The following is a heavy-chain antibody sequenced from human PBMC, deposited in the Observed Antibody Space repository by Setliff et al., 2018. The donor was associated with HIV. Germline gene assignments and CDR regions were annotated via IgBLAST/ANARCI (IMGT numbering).Heavy chain of an antibody. J-gene: IGHJ6*03. D-gene: IGHD3-16*01. CDR3: ASRSSYVPLYYCYMDV. CDR1: GSTFSSYA. CDR2: INAGNGKT. V-gene: IGHV1-3*01. Sequence: ASVKVSCKASGSTFSSYAFHWVRQAPGQRLEWMGWINAGNGKTKYSQKFQSRVTITRDTSASTAYMELHSLRSEDTAIYYCASRSSYVPLYYCYMDVWGKGTTVTVSS.